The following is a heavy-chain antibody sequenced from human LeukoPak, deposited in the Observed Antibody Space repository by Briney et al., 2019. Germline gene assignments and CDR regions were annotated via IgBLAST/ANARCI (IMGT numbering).Heavy chain of an antibody. Sequence: ASVKVSCKASGYTFTGYYMHWVRQAPGQGLEWMGWINPNSGGTNYAQKFQGRVTMTRDTSISTAYMELSRLRSDDTAVYYCARAGWGIIVVVTAAIGAFDIWGQGTMVTVSS. V-gene: IGHV1-2*02. CDR1: GYTFTGYY. J-gene: IGHJ3*02. CDR2: INPNSGGT. CDR3: ARAGWGIIVVVTAAIGAFDI. D-gene: IGHD2-2*01.